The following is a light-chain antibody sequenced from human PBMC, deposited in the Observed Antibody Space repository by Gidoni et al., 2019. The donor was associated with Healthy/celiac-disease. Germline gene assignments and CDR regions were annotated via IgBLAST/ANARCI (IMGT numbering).Light chain of an antibody. V-gene: IGKV3-20*01. CDR2: GAS. CDR3: QQYGSSYT. Sequence: EIVLTQSPGTLSLSPGERATLSCRASQSVSSSYLAWYQQKPGQAPRLLIYGASSRATGLPDRFSGSGSGTDFTLTISRLEPEDFAVYYCQQYGSSYTFGQGTKLEIK. CDR1: QSVSSSY. J-gene: IGKJ2*01.